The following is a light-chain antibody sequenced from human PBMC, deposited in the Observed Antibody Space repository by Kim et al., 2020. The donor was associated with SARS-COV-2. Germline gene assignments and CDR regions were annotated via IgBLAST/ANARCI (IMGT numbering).Light chain of an antibody. V-gene: IGKV4-1*01. CDR3: QQYYSTPAI. CDR1: QTVLYNSNNKNY. J-gene: IGKJ2*01. CDR2: WAS. Sequence: RATLNCKSSQTVLYNSNNKNYLAWYQQKPGQAPKLLIYWASIRESGVSDRFSGSGSETDFTLTISSLQAEYVAVYYCQQYYSTPAIFGQGTKLEI.